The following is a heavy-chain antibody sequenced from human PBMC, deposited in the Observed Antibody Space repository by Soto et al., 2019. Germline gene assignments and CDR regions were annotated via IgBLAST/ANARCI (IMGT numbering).Heavy chain of an antibody. V-gene: IGHV1-24*01. J-gene: IGHJ4*02. CDR2: FDPEGGEA. Sequence: GASVKVSCTASGYTFTSYYMHWVRQAPGKGLEWMGGFDPEGGEAIYAQKWHGRVTVTEDTVTGTAYMELRGLKADDTAVYYCATPKPLRGAMITNINFDFWGQGTPVTVSS. D-gene: IGHD3-10*01. CDR3: ATPKPLRGAMITNINFDF. CDR1: GYTFTSYY.